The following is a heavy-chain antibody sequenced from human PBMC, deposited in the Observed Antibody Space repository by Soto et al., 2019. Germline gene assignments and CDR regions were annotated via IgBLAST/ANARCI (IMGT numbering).Heavy chain of an antibody. Sequence: SVKVSCKASGYTFTYRYLHWVRQAPGQALEWMGWITPFNGNTNYAQKFQDRVTITRDRSMSTAYMELSSLRSEDTAMYYCAVFGVANDAFDIWGQGTMVTVSS. CDR2: ITPFNGNT. V-gene: IGHV1-45*02. J-gene: IGHJ3*02. D-gene: IGHD3-3*01. CDR1: GYTFTYRY. CDR3: AVFGVANDAFDI.